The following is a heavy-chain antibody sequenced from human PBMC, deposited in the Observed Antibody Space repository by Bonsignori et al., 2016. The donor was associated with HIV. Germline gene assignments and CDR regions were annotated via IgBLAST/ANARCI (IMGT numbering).Heavy chain of an antibody. CDR1: GFTFNNYY. D-gene: IGHD4-23*01. Sequence: EVQLEESGGALVQPGGSLTLSCAASGFTFNNYYMSWVRRAPGKGLEWVANIDLDGRETFYVDSVKGRFTISRDNARNSLVLQMNSLRVEDTAVYYCVRWVGGFDPWGQGTLVTVSS. J-gene: IGHJ5*02. CDR2: IDLDGRET. V-gene: IGHV3-7*01. CDR3: VRWVGGFDP.